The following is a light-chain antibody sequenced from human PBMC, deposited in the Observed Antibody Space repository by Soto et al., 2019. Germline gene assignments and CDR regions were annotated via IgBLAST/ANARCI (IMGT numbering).Light chain of an antibody. V-gene: IGKV1-39*01. J-gene: IGKJ2*01. CDR1: QSIHTD. CDR2: AAS. CDR3: QQSYNTPPFT. Sequence: DIEMTQSPSSVSESVGDRVTITCRASQSIHTDVNGYQQKAGKAPKFLLHAASSLQSGVPSRFSGSGSGTFFTLTLRSLQPEDVATYYCQQSYNTPPFTLGQGTKVDTK.